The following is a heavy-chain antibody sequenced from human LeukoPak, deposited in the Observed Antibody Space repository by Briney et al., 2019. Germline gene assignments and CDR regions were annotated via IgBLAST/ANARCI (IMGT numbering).Heavy chain of an antibody. V-gene: IGHV3-48*01. CDR1: GFTFSSYS. CDR3: ARDRVVVVPAAILAY. CDR2: ISSSSSTI. Sequence: PGGSLRLSCAASGFTFSSYSMNWVRQAPGKGLEWVSYISSSSSTIYYADSVKGRFTISRDNAKNSLYLQMNSLRAEDTAVYYCARDRVVVVPAAILAYWGQGTLVTVSS. D-gene: IGHD2-2*02. J-gene: IGHJ4*02.